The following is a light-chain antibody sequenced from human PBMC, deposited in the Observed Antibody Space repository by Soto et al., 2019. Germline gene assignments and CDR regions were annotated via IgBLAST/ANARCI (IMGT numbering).Light chain of an antibody. CDR1: QDINNY. CDR2: DAS. V-gene: IGKV1-33*01. CDR3: QQSNDLVS. Sequence: DIQMTQSPSALSASVGDRFTITFQASQDINNYVNWYQQKPGKAPKLLIFDASTLKTGVPSRFSGSGSGTDFSFTISSLQPEDIATYYCQQSNDLVSFGQGTRLEIK. J-gene: IGKJ5*01.